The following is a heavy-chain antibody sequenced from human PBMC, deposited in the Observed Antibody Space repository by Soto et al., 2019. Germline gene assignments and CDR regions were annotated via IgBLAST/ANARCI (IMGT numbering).Heavy chain of an antibody. D-gene: IGHD4-17*01. Sequence: SVKVSCKTSGGTFSSYSINWVRHAPGQGLEWMGGIIPIFGTANYAQKFQGRITITADKSTNTAYMELRSLRSDDTAVYYCASSPPPTGTMYSRYFDLWGRGTLVTVSS. CDR3: ASSPPPTGTMYSRYFDL. J-gene: IGHJ2*01. V-gene: IGHV1-69*06. CDR1: GGTFSSYS. CDR2: IIPIFGTA.